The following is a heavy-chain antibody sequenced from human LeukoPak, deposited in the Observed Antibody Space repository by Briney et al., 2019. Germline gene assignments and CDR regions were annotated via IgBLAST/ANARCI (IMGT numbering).Heavy chain of an antibody. J-gene: IGHJ4*02. Sequence: SETLSLTCGVSGGSITTTNYWSWVRQPPGGGLEWIGEVSLAGRTRYNPSLKNRVNISIDESKNHLYLNLASVTAADTAVYYCSRESGPFCPFGHWGQGTLVAVTS. V-gene: IGHV4-4*02. CDR1: GGSITTTNY. D-gene: IGHD1-26*01. CDR2: VSLAGRT. CDR3: SRESGPFCPFGH.